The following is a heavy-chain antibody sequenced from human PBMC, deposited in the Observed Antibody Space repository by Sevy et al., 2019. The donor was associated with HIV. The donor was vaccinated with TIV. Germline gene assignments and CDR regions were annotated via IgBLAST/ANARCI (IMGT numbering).Heavy chain of an antibody. CDR1: GGTFSSYA. V-gene: IGHV1-69*13. J-gene: IGHJ5*02. CDR3: AGRYGSGSNNWFDP. CDR2: IIPIFGTA. Sequence: ASVKVSCKASGGTFSSYAISWVRQAPGQGLEWMGGIIPIFGTANYAQKFQGRVTITADESTSKAYMELSSLRSEDTAVYYCAGRYGSGSNNWFDPWGQGTLVTVSS. D-gene: IGHD3-10*01.